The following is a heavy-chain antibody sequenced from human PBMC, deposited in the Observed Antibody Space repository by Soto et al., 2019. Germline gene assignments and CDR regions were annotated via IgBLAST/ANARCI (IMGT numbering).Heavy chain of an antibody. Sequence: GSLIVSCVASVLPFGILSMSGVRPAPVEELQWVSTITDTGGGAKYSDSVSGRFVISRDNAHKSLYLQMTSLTAEDSAMSFCARGSTDSYPGSRIFDFWGRGTLVTVSS. CDR3: ARGSTDSYPGSRIFDF. J-gene: IGHJ4*02. CDR1: VLPFGILS. D-gene: IGHD3-10*01. CDR2: ITDTGGGA. V-gene: IGHV3-23*01.